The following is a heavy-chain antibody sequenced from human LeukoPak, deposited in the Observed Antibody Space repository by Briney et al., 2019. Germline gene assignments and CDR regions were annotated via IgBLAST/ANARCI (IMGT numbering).Heavy chain of an antibody. CDR1: GGTFSSYA. D-gene: IGHD3-10*01. CDR3: ARDRGSGSYHLYYYYYYYMDV. J-gene: IGHJ6*03. Sequence: ASVKVSCKASGGTFSSYAISWVRQAPGQGLEWMGWISAYNGNTNYAQKLQGRVTMTTDTSTSTAYMELRSLRSDDTAVYYCARDRGSGSYHLYYYYYYYMDVWGKGTTVTISS. CDR2: ISAYNGNT. V-gene: IGHV1-18*01.